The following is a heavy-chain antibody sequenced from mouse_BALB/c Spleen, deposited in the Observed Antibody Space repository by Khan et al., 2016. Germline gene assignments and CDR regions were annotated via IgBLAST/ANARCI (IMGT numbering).Heavy chain of an antibody. CDR2: ISDGGSYT. Sequence: EVELVESGGGLVKPGGSLKLSCAASGFTFSDYYMYWVRQTPEKRLEWVATISDGGSYTYYPDSVKGALTMDRYNAKNNLYLRMSSLKCEDTAVYYCATGRSYFDYWGQGTTLTVSS. V-gene: IGHV5-4*02. J-gene: IGHJ2*01. CDR3: ATGRSYFDY. CDR1: GFTFSDYY.